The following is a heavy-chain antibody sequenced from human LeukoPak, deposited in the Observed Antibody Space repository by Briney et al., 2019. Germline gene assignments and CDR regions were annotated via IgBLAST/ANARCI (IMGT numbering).Heavy chain of an antibody. D-gene: IGHD1-7*01. CDR1: GFTFSTYG. CDR3: AKRRGLELLYYYYMDV. CDR2: ISGSGYNT. V-gene: IGHV3-23*01. J-gene: IGHJ6*03. Sequence: GGSLRLSCAGSGFTFSTYGMSWVRQAPGKGLEWVSAISGSGYNTYYSDSVKGRFTISRDNSKNTLYLQMNSLRAEDTAVYYCAKRRGLELLYYYYMDVWGKGTTVTVSS.